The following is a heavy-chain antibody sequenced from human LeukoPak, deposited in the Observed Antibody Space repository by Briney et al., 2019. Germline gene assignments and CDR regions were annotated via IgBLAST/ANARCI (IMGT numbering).Heavy chain of an antibody. Sequence: PGGSLRLSCAASGFTFSTYAMSWVRQAPGKGLEWVSALSNSGGSGGSTYYADSVKGRFTISRDNSKSTLYLQLSSLRAEDTAVYYCAKAMSTDHYDSRRLYRVDFDSWGQGTLVTVSS. CDR3: AKAMSTDHYDSRRLYRVDFDS. J-gene: IGHJ4*02. CDR1: GFTFSTYA. D-gene: IGHD3-22*01. CDR2: LSNSGGSGGST. V-gene: IGHV3-23*01.